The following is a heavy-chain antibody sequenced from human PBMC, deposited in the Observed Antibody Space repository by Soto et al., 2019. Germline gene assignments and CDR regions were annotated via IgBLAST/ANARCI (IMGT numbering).Heavy chain of an antibody. D-gene: IGHD3-22*01. CDR3: ARCSPYYYDSSGLFDY. Sequence: SETLSLTXAVSGGSISSGGYSWSWIRQPPGKGLEWIGYIYHSGSTYYNPSLKSRVTISVDRSKNQFSLKLSSVTAADTAVYYCARCSPYYYDSSGLFDYWGQGTLVTVSS. CDR1: GGSISSGGYS. J-gene: IGHJ4*02. CDR2: IYHSGST. V-gene: IGHV4-30-2*01.